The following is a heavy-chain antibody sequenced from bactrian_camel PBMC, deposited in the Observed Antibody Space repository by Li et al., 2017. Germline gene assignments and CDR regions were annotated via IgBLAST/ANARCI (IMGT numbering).Heavy chain of an antibody. Sequence: HVQLVESGGGSVQAGGTLRLSCTASAKIFSYSITCMGWFRQVPGKEREEVAAIDSGGGSTYYADSVKGRFTISRDNTKNTVYLQMNSRTSEDTAIYYCNKKVAYDKRVEAPRSQGTQVTVS. D-gene: IGHD1*01. CDR2: IDSGGGST. V-gene: IGHV3S54*01. CDR1: AKIFSYSITC. J-gene: IGHJ4*01.